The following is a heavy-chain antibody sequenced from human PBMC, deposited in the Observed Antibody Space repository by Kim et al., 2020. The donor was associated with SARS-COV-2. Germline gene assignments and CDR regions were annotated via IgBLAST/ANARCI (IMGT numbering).Heavy chain of an antibody. D-gene: IGHD6-13*01. CDR3: ARGLAAAGPYYYYGMDV. CDR2: INPSGGST. CDR1: GYTFTSYY. V-gene: IGHV1-46*01. J-gene: IGHJ6*02. Sequence: ASVKVSCKASGYTFTSYYMHWVRQAPGQGLEWMGIINPSGGSTSYAQKFQGRVTMTRDTSTSTVYMELSSLRSKDTAVYYCARGLAAAGPYYYYGMDVWGQGTTVTVSS.